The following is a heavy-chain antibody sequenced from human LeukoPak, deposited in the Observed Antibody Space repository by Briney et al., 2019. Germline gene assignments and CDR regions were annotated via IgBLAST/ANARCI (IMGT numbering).Heavy chain of an antibody. CDR1: GYTFTDYY. CDR2: INANSGDT. Sequence: ASVKVSCKASGYTFTDYYIHWVRQAPGQGLEWMGWINANSGDTNFAQKFQGLVTMTRDPSISAAYMELSRLRSDDTAVYYCARGSIRSGYDYDYWGQGTWSPSPQ. J-gene: IGHJ4*02. V-gene: IGHV1-2*04. D-gene: IGHD5-12*01. CDR3: ARGSIRSGYDYDY.